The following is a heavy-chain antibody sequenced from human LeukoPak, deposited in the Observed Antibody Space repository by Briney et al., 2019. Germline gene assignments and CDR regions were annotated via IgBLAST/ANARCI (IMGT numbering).Heavy chain of an antibody. CDR3: ARAFHPPDFAFGRAPYYFDL. D-gene: IGHD3-16*01. CDR2: IYHRGNS. V-gene: IGHV4-4*02. J-gene: IGHJ4*01. CDR1: GFTFSSYAM. Sequence: PGGSLRLSCAASGFTFSSYAMSWVRQSPGKGLEWIGEIYHRGNSNYNPSLKSRVSISVDTSKNQFSLKVTSLTAADTAVYYCARAFHPPDFAFGRAPYYFDLWGQGTLVTVSS.